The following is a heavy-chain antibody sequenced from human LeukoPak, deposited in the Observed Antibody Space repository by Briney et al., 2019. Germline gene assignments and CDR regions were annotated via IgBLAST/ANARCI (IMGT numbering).Heavy chain of an antibody. D-gene: IGHD7-27*01. J-gene: IGHJ4*02. CDR1: VGSISSGGYY. CDR2: IYYSGST. Sequence: SETLSLTCTVSVGSISSGGYYWSWIRHHPGRGLEWIRYIYYSGSTYYNPSLKSRVTISVDTSKNQFSLKLSSVTAADTAVYYCARGGDPADCDFGAQETRVSVSS. CDR3: ARGGDPADCDF. V-gene: IGHV4-31*03.